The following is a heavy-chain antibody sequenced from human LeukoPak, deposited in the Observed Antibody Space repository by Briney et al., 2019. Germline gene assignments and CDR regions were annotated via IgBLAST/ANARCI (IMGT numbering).Heavy chain of an antibody. CDR3: ARKKYYYDSSGYSPFDV. Sequence: PSETLSLTCAVYGGSFSGYYWSWIRQPPGKGLGWIGEINHSGSTNYNPSPNSRVSIAVATSKTQFSLKLSSVTAADTAVYYCARKKYYYDSSGYSPFDVWGQGTMVTVSS. CDR2: INHSGST. J-gene: IGHJ3*01. D-gene: IGHD3-22*01. V-gene: IGHV4-34*01. CDR1: GGSFSGYY.